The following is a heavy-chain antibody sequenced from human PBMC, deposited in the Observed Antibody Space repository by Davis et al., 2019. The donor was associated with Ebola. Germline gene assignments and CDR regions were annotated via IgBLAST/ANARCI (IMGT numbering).Heavy chain of an antibody. D-gene: IGHD5-24*01. J-gene: IGHJ3*02. CDR2: IFTGDSDT. Sequence: PGGSLRLSCKDSGNTFNSHWIGWVRQLPGKGLEWMGVIFTGDSDTRYSPSFRGQVTISADNSIKTAFLQWSSLKASDTAIYYCATLRRAITSFDDGYDIWGQGTMVTVSS. V-gene: IGHV5-51*01. CDR1: GNTFNSHW. CDR3: ATLRRAITSFDDGYDI.